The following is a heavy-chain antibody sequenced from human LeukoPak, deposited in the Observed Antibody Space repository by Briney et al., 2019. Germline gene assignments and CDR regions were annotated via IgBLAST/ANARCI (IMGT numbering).Heavy chain of an antibody. CDR3: ARPESGSFDY. CDR1: GGSISSYF. V-gene: IGHV4-59*04. D-gene: IGHD1-14*01. Sequence: SETLSLTCTVSGGSISSYFWSWIRQPPGKGLEWIGYMHYSGSTYYNPSLKSRVTISVDTSKNQFSLKLSSVTAADTAVYYCARPESGSFDYWGQGTLVTVAS. CDR2: MHYSGST. J-gene: IGHJ4*02.